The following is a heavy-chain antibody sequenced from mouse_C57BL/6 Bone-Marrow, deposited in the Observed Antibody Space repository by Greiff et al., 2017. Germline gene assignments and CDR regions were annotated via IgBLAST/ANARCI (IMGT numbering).Heavy chain of an antibody. V-gene: IGHV2-6*01. CDR2: IWGVGST. CDR1: GFSLTSYG. CDR3: ARPTVPSYFDY. J-gene: IGHJ2*01. D-gene: IGHD1-1*01. Sequence: VKLMESGPGLVAPSQSLSITCTVSGFSLTSYGADWVRQSPGKGLEWLGVIWGVGSTNYNSALKSRLSISKDNSKSQVFLKMNSLQTDDTAMYYCARPTVPSYFDYWGQGTTLTGSS.